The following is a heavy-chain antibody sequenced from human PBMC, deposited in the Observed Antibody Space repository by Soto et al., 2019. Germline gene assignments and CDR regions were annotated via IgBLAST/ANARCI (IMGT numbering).Heavy chain of an antibody. CDR2: IIPIFGTA. V-gene: IGHV1-69*06. CDR3: ARWGSYDFWSGYYEKAGAFDI. Sequence: SVKVSCKASGGTFSSYAISWVRQAPGQGLEWMGGIIPIFGTANYAQKFQGRVTITADKSTSTAYMELSSLRSEDTAVYYCARWGSYDFWSGYYEKAGAFDIWGQGTMVTVSS. D-gene: IGHD3-3*01. J-gene: IGHJ3*02. CDR1: GGTFSSYA.